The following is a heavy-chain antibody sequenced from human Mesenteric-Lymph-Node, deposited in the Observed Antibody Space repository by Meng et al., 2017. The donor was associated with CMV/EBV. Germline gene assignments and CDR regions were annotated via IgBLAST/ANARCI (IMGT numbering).Heavy chain of an antibody. CDR3: ARGRDYGGNHDY. Sequence: SCAASGFTFNTYAMTCVRQAPGKGLEWVSGIHSSSYTYYADSVKGRFTISRDNSKNTLFLQMNSLRADDTAVYFCARGRDYGGNHDYWGQGALVTVSS. CDR2: IHSSSYT. J-gene: IGHJ4*02. D-gene: IGHD4-23*01. V-gene: IGHV3-23*05. CDR1: GFTFNTYA.